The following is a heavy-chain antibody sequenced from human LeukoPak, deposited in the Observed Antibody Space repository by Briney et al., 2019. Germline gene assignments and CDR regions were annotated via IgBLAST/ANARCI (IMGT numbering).Heavy chain of an antibody. CDR2: FYNSGIT. Sequence: PETLSLTCTVSGGSISGFYWSWIRQPPGKGLEWIGYFYNSGITNYNPSLKSRVTVSVDTSKNQFSLKLTSVTAADTAVYYCARFRDGDSFDYCSQGTLVTVSP. D-gene: IGHD5-24*01. V-gene: IGHV4-59*08. CDR3: ARFRDGDSFDY. J-gene: IGHJ4*02. CDR1: GGSISGFY.